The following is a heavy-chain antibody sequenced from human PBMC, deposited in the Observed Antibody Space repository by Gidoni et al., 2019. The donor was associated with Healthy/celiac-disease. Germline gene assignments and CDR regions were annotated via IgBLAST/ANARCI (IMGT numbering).Heavy chain of an antibody. J-gene: IGHJ5*02. CDR2: IYYSGST. Sequence: QVHLQESGPGLVKSSQTLSLTCTVSGGPISSGGYYWSWIRQHPGKGLGWIGYIYYSGSTYYNPSLKSRVTISVDTSKNQFSLKLSSVTAADTAVYYCARDYRAVAGNWFDPWGQGTLVTVSS. CDR1: GGPISSGGYY. D-gene: IGHD6-19*01. CDR3: ARDYRAVAGNWFDP. V-gene: IGHV4-31*03.